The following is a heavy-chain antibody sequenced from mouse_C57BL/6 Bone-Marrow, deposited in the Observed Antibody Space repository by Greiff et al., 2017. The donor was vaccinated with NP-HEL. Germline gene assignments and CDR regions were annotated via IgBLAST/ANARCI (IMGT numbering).Heavy chain of an antibody. CDR2: IHPNSGST. J-gene: IGHJ1*03. CDR1: GYTFTSYW. Sequence: QVQLQQPGAELVKPGASVKLSCKASGYTFTSYWMHWVKQRPGQGLEWIGMIHPNSGSTNYNEKFKSKATLTVDKSSSTAYMQLSSLTSEDSAVYYCAREYGSSYGYFDVWGTGTTVTVSS. V-gene: IGHV1-64*01. CDR3: AREYGSSYGYFDV. D-gene: IGHD1-1*01.